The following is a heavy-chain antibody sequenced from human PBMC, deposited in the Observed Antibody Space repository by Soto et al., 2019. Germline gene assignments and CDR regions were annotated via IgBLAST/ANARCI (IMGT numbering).Heavy chain of an antibody. V-gene: IGHV4-4*07. J-gene: IGHJ4*02. CDR1: GDSISSFY. CDR3: ARVGSGSYFDN. Sequence: SETLSLTCTVSGDSISSFYWSWIRQPAGKGLEWIGRIYSSGSTNYNPSLKGRVIMSFDTSKNQFSLKLTSVTAADTAVYYCARVGSGSYFDNWGQGTLVTVSS. CDR2: IYSSGST. D-gene: IGHD1-26*01.